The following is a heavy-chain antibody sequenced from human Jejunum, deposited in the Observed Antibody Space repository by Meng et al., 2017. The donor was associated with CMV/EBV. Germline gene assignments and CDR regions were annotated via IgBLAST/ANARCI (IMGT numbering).Heavy chain of an antibody. J-gene: IGHJ4*02. CDR1: GFTFSSVA. CDR3: AKSLVDTAMDLDY. V-gene: IGHV3-23*01. CDR2: IRGSDDKT. Sequence: CGFTFSSVAMTWVRQAPGKGSEWVSTIRGSDDKTYYSDSVRGRFTISRDNSKNTLYLQMNSLRAEDTAVYYCAKSLVDTAMDLDYWGQGMLVTVSS. D-gene: IGHD5-18*01.